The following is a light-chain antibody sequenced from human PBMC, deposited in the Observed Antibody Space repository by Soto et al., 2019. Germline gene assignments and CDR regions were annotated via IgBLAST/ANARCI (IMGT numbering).Light chain of an antibody. CDR2: DAS. J-gene: IGKJ3*01. V-gene: IGKV1-27*01. CDR1: PGISNS. CDR3: QKYNSGLET. Sequence: DIQMTQSPSSLSAFVGDRVTISCRASPGISNSVAWYQQKPGKVPKVLIYDASTLQSGVPSRFSGSGSGTDFILTISSLQHEDVAIYYCQKYNSGLETFGPGTKVDIK.